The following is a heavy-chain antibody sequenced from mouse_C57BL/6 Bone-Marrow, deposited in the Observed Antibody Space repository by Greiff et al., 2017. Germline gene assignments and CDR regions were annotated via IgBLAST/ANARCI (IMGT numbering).Heavy chain of an antibody. CDR1: GYTFTTYP. CDR2: FYPYHVDT. J-gene: IGHJ1*03. D-gene: IGHD2-2*01. CDR3: ARGGYHGYFDV. V-gene: IGHV1-47*01. Sequence: VKLMESGAELVKPGASVKMSCKASGYTFTTYPIEWMKQNHGKSLEWIGNFYPYHVDTQYNEKFKGKATLTVEKSSSTVYLEISRLTSDDSAVYYCARGGYHGYFDVWGTGTTVTVSS.